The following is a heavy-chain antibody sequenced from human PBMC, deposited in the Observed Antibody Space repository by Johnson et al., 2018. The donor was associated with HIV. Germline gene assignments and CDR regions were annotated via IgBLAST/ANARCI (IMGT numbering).Heavy chain of an antibody. V-gene: IGHV3-23*04. CDR3: ARDGESQQLPLGDAFDV. CDR2: ISDSGGGT. Sequence: VQLVESGGGLVQPGGSLRLSCAASGFTFSIYAMIWVRQAPGKGLEWVSAISDSGGGTYSADSVKGRFTISRDNSKNTLYLQMSSLRVEDTAMYYCARDGESQQLPLGDAFDVWGRGTLVTVSS. J-gene: IGHJ3*01. CDR1: GFTFSIYA. D-gene: IGHD6-13*01.